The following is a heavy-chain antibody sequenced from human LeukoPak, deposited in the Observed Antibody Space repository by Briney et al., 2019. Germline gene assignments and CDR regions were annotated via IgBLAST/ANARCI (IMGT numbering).Heavy chain of an antibody. J-gene: IGHJ4*02. Sequence: ASVKVSCKASGYTFISYDINWVRQATGQWLEYMGWMNPDSGNTGYAQKFQGRVTMTRNTSISTAYMELSSLRSEDTAVYYCARRYSGSYYHYFDYWGQGTLVTVSS. CDR1: GYTFISYD. CDR3: ARRYSGSYYHYFDY. CDR2: MNPDSGNT. V-gene: IGHV1-8*01. D-gene: IGHD1-26*01.